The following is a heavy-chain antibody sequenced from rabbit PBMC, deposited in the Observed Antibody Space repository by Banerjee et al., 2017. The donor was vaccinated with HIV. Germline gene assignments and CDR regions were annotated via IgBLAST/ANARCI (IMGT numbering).Heavy chain of an antibody. CDR3: ARDKGSGWGDAIDP. CDR1: GFDFTSSF. Sequence: QEQLVESGGGLVQPEGSLTLTCKAAGFDFTSSFYMCWVRQAPGKGPEWIACIYGGDGSTYYASWVNGRFTISSDNAQNTVDLQMNSLTAADTATYFCARDKGSGWGDAIDPWGPGTLVTVS. CDR2: IYGGDGST. D-gene: IGHD4-1*01. V-gene: IGHV1S47*01. J-gene: IGHJ2*01.